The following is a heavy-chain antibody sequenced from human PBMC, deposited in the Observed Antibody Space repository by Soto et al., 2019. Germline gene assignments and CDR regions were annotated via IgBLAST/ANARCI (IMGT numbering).Heavy chain of an antibody. CDR3: ARAEGVTVTTFDY. Sequence: SQTLSLPCTVSGGSISSYYWSWTRQPPGKGLEWIGYIYYSGSTNYNPSLKSRVTISVDTSKNQFSLKLSSVTAADTAVYCCARAEGVTVTTFDYWGQGTLVTVSS. V-gene: IGHV4-59*01. D-gene: IGHD4-17*01. J-gene: IGHJ4*02. CDR2: IYYSGST. CDR1: GGSISSYY.